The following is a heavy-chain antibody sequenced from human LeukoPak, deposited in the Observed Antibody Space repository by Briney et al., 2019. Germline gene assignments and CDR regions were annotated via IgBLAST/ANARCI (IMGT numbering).Heavy chain of an antibody. CDR1: GGTFSSYA. CDR2: IIPILGTA. CDR3: ASSYSSSKAIDY. J-gene: IGHJ4*02. V-gene: IGHV1-69*05. Sequence: SVKVSCKASGGTFSSYAISWVRQAPGQGLEWMGGIIPILGTANYAQKFQGRITITTDESTSTAYMELSSLRSEDTAVYYCASSYSSSKAIDYWGQGTLVTVSS. D-gene: IGHD6-6*01.